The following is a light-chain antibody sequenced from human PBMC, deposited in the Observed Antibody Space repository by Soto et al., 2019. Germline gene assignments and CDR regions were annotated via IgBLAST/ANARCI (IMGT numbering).Light chain of an antibody. J-gene: IGLJ1*01. CDR2: EVS. CDR3: SSYTSSSTL. CDR1: SSDVGSYNY. V-gene: IGLV2-14*01. Sequence: QSVLTQPAPVSGSPGQSITISCTGTSSDVGSYNYVSWYQQHPGKAPKLMIYEVSDRPSGISSRFSGSKSGNTASLTISGLQTEDEADYYCSSYTSSSTLFGTGIKVTVL.